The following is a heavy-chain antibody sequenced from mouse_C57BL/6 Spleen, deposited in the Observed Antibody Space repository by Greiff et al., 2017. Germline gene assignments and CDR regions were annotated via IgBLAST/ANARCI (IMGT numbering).Heavy chain of an antibody. V-gene: IGHV1-80*01. Sequence: VQLQQSGAELVKPGASVKISCKASGYAFSSYWMNWVKQRPGRGLARIGQLYPGDGDTNYNGKFKGKATLTADKSSSTAYLQLSSLTSEDSAVYFCARVYSNYFDYWGQGTTLTVSS. CDR1: GYAFSSYW. CDR2: LYPGDGDT. D-gene: IGHD2-5*01. J-gene: IGHJ2*01. CDR3: ARVYSNYFDY.